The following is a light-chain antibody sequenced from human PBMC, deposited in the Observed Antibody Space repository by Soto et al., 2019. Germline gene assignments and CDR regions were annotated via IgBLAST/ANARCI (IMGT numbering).Light chain of an antibody. J-gene: IGLJ2*01. CDR1: SSDVGGYNY. CDR2: DVS. CDR3: SSYTSSSTLVV. Sequence: QSALTQPASVSGSAGQSITISCTGTSSDVGGYNYVSWYQQSPGKAPKLIIYDVSNRPSGVSDRFSGSKSGNTASLTISGRQAEEEADYYCSSYTSSSTLVVFGGGTKVTVL. V-gene: IGLV2-14*01.